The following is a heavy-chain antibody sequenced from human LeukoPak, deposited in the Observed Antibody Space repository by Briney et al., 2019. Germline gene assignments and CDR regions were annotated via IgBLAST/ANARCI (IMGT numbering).Heavy chain of an antibody. D-gene: IGHD5/OR15-5a*01. CDR1: GFTFSTYC. Sequence: PGGSLRLSCAASGFTFSTYCMGWVRQAPGKGLEWVANIKQDGSEKYYVDSVKGRFTISRDNAKNSLYLQMNSLRAEDTAVYYCARGGLSVGAFDIWGQGTMVTVSS. J-gene: IGHJ3*02. CDR3: ARGGLSVGAFDI. CDR2: IKQDGSEK. V-gene: IGHV3-7*03.